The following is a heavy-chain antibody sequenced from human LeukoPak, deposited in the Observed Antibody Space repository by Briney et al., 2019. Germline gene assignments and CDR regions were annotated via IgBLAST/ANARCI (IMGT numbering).Heavy chain of an antibody. Sequence: GGSLRLSCVASGFIFSRYEMNWVRQAPGKGLEWVSYISTSGSGIYYADSVKGRFTISRDNARNSLYLQMSSQRVEDTAVYYCARADWPIDYWGQGTLVTVSS. D-gene: IGHD2-21*01. CDR2: ISTSGSGI. V-gene: IGHV3-48*03. J-gene: IGHJ4*02. CDR3: ARADWPIDY. CDR1: GFIFSRYE.